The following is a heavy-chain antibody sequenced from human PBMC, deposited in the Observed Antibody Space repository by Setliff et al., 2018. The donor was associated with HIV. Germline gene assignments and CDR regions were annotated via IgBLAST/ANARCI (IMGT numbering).Heavy chain of an antibody. J-gene: IGHJ4*02. D-gene: IGHD6-19*01. V-gene: IGHV4-4*09. Sequence: PSETLSLTCPVSGDSTSSYYWSWIRQPPGKGLEWIGYICTTGSTNYNPSLKSRVTISLDTSKNQLSLKLSSVTAADTAVYYCASRGPDSAWSFDKWGPGILVTVSS. CDR3: ASRGPDSAWSFDK. CDR2: ICTTGST. CDR1: GDSTSSYY.